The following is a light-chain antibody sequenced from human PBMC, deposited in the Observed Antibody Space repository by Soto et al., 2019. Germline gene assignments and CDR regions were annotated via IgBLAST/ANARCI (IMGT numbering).Light chain of an antibody. CDR2: AAS. Sequence: DIQITQSPSSLSASVGDRVTISCRASQSISNYLDWYQVKPGKAPKLLIYAASNLQSGVPSRFSGSGSGTEFTLTISSLQPEDFATFFCVQSYTAPLTFGGGTTVEIE. V-gene: IGKV1-39*01. J-gene: IGKJ4*01. CDR3: VQSYTAPLT. CDR1: QSISNY.